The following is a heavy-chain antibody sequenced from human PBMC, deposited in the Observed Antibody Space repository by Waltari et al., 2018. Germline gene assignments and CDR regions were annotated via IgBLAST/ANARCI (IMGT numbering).Heavy chain of an antibody. V-gene: IGHV1-46*01. CDR3: ARGLEWLRFKWAAPLYYYGMDV. CDR2: INPRGGST. D-gene: IGHD5-12*01. CDR1: GYTFTSYY. J-gene: IGHJ6*02. Sequence: QVQLVQSGAEVKKPGASVKVSCKASGYTFTSYYMHWVRQAPGQGLEWMGIINPRGGSTSYAQKSQGRVTMTRDTSTSTVYMELSSLRSEDTAVYYCARGLEWLRFKWAAPLYYYGMDVWGQGTTVTVSS.